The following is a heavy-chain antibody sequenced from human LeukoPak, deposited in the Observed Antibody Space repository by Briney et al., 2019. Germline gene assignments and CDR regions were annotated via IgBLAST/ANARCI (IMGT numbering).Heavy chain of an antibody. CDR3: ARDLGYSRSNNWFDP. D-gene: IGHD6-13*01. J-gene: IGHJ5*02. Sequence: SGTLSLTCTVSGGSISSYYWSWIRQPPGKGLGWIGYIYYSGSTNYNPSLKSRVTISVDTSKNQFSLKLSSVTAADTAVYYCARDLGYSRSNNWFDPWGQGTLVTVSS. CDR1: GGSISSYY. CDR2: IYYSGST. V-gene: IGHV4-59*01.